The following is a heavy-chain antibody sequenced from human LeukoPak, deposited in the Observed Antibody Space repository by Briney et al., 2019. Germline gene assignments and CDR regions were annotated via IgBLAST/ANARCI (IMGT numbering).Heavy chain of an antibody. V-gene: IGHV3-23*01. CDR1: GFTFSSYA. Sequence: PGGSLRLSCAASGFTFSSYAMSWVRQAPGKGLEWVSAISGSGGSTYYADSVKGRFTISRDNSKNTLYLQMNSLKTEDTAVYYCTTPYYDFWSGYYTFDYWGQGTLVTVSS. D-gene: IGHD3-3*01. CDR3: TTPYYDFWSGYYTFDY. CDR2: ISGSGGST. J-gene: IGHJ4*02.